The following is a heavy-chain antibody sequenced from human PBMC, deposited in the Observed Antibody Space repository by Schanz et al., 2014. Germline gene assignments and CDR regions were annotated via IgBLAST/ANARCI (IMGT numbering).Heavy chain of an antibody. D-gene: IGHD6-13*01. CDR2: ICSSGNTI. CDR3: AREQIMAAAGLVDY. J-gene: IGHJ4*01. CDR1: GFTFSSYG. Sequence: VQLVESGGGVVQPGRSLRLSCAASGFTFSSYGMHWVRQAPGKGLEWVSYICSSGNTIYYADSVKGRFTISRDNAKNSLYLQMNSLRAEDTAVFYCAREQIMAAAGLVDYWGHGTLVTVSS. V-gene: IGHV3-48*04.